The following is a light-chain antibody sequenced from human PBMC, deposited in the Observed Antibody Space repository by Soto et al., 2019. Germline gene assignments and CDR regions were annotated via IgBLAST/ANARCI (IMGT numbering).Light chain of an antibody. Sequence: ESVLTQSPGTLSMSPGERATLSCRASQSVSSSYLAWYQQKPGQAPRLLIYGASSSATGIPDRFSGSGSGTDFTLTISRLEPEDFAVYYCQQYGSSSFTFGPGTKVDIK. CDR2: GAS. J-gene: IGKJ3*01. CDR1: QSVSSSY. CDR3: QQYGSSSFT. V-gene: IGKV3-20*01.